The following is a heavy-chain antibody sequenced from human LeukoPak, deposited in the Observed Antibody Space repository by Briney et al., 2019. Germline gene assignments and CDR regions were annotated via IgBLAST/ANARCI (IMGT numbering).Heavy chain of an antibody. Sequence: GSLRLSCAASGFTFSSYAMSWVRQAPGKGLEWVSAISGSGGSTYYADSVKGRFTISRDNSKNTLYLQMNSLRAEDTAVYYCAKDRVPCGGGDCSGFFDYWGQGTLVTVSS. CDR1: GFTFSSYA. D-gene: IGHD2-21*02. V-gene: IGHV3-23*01. J-gene: IGHJ4*02. CDR3: AKDRVPCGGGDCSGFFDY. CDR2: ISGSGGST.